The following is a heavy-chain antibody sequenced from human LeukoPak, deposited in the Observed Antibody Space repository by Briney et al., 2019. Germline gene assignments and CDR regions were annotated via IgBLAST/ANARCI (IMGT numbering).Heavy chain of an antibody. J-gene: IGHJ6*02. D-gene: IGHD6-19*01. CDR3: TREEPEYNSGWSMDV. CDR1: GGSISSGGYS. V-gene: IGHV4-30-2*01. CDR2: IYHSGST. Sequence: SQTLSLTCAVSGGSISSGGYSWSWIRQPPGKGLEWIGYIYHSGSTYYNPSLKSRVTISVDRSKNQFSLKLSSVTAADTAVYYCTREEPEYNSGWSMDVWGQGTTVTVSS.